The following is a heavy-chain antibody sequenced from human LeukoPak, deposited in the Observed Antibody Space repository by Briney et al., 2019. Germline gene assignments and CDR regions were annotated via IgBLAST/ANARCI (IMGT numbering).Heavy chain of an antibody. CDR1: GFTFSNYA. V-gene: IGHV3-9*01. Sequence: GGSLRLSCAASGFTFSNYAMSWIRQTPGKGLEWVSGISWNSGTIDYADSVRGRFTISRDNAKNSLYLQMDSLRVEDTAFYYCAKDNRRHYTSGPNPDSLHWGQGALVTVSS. J-gene: IGHJ4*02. D-gene: IGHD6-19*01. CDR2: ISWNSGTI. CDR3: AKDNRRHYTSGPNPDSLH.